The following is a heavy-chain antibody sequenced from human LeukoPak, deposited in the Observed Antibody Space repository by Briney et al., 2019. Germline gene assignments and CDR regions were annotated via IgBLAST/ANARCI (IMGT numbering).Heavy chain of an antibody. Sequence: PSETLSLTCTVSGGSISSHYWSWIRQPPGKGLEWIGYIYYSGSTNYNPSLKSRVTISVDTSKNQFSLRLSSVTAADTAVYYCGRTATSRPLPDNWGQGTLVTVSS. V-gene: IGHV4-59*08. CDR1: GGSISSHY. J-gene: IGHJ4*02. CDR2: IYYSGST. CDR3: GRTATSRPLPDN. D-gene: IGHD2-21*02.